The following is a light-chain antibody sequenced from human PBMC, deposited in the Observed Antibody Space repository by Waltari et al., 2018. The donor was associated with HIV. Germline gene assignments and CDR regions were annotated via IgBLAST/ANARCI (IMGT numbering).Light chain of an antibody. CDR2: GAS. V-gene: IGKV3-15*01. J-gene: IGKJ1*01. CDR3: QQYNTWPLT. Sequence: EVVMTQSPATLLESPGKTANLSCRASRSVGSSLALYHQKPGRGPRLLIYGASSRASDVPPTFSGSGAGTDFSLSISSLRSDDLGIYYCQQYNTWPLTFGRGTTVEIK. CDR1: RSVGSS.